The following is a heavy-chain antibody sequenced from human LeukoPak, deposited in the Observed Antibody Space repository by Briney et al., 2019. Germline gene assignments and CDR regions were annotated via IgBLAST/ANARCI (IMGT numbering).Heavy chain of an antibody. J-gene: IGHJ4*02. CDR2: INPNSGGT. V-gene: IGHV1-2*02. CDR3: ARGFAVAGTREKNSDY. Sequence: ASVKVSCKGSGYTFTGYYMHWVRQAPGQGREWMGWINPNSGGTNYAQKFQGRVTMTRDKSISTAYMELSRLRSDDTAVYYCARGFAVAGTREKNSDYWGQGSLVTVSS. D-gene: IGHD6-19*01. CDR1: GYTFTGYY.